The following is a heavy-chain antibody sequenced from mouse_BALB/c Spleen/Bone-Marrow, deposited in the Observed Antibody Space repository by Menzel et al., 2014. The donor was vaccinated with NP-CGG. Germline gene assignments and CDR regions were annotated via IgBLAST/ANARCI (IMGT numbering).Heavy chain of an antibody. CDR1: GYTFXTYW. CDR3: SREPSNWGYY. CDR2: IYPGEGDT. J-gene: IGHJ2*01. Sequence: VKLVESGAELARPGASVKLSCKTSGYTFXTYWMQWVKQRPGQGLEWIGAIYPGEGDTRYTQKLKGKATLTADNSSSTAYMQLSNLTSEDSAVYYCSREPSNWGYYWGQGTTLTVSS. V-gene: IGHV1-87*01.